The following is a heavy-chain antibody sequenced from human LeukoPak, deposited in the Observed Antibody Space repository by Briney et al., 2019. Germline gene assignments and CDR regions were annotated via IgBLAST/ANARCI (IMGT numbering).Heavy chain of an antibody. Sequence: ASVKVSCKASGGTFTSFDINWVRHTTGHGPEWMGWVNCDNENTRYARKFQGRVAITRDTSTRTVYLELNNLSSDDTAMYYCTRGPFLNGNAYNWFDPWGQGTLVTVSS. CDR3: TRGPFLNGNAYNWFDP. CDR2: VNCDNENT. CDR1: GGTFTSFD. J-gene: IGHJ5*02. D-gene: IGHD1-20*01. V-gene: IGHV1-8*03.